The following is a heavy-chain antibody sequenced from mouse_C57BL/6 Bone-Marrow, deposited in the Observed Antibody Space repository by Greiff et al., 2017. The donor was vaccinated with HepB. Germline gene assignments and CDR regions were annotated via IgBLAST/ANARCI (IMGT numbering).Heavy chain of an antibody. D-gene: IGHD1-1*01. CDR3: ARPCVPYTGVAPMGY. CDR2: ISNGGGST. J-gene: IGHJ4*01. Sequence: DVQLVESGGGLVQPGGSLKLSCAASGFTFSDYYMYWVRQTPEKRLEWVAYISNGGGSTYYPDTVKGRFTISRDNAKNTLYLQMSRLKSEDTAMYYCARPCVPYTGVAPMGYWGQGTSVTVSS. CDR1: GFTFSDYY. V-gene: IGHV5-12*01.